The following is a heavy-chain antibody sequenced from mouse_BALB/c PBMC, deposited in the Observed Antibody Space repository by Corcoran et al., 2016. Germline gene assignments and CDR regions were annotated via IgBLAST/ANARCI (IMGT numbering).Heavy chain of an antibody. CDR3: ARRGLNYYAMDY. CDR1: GYTFTTAG. J-gene: IGHJ4*01. D-gene: IGHD2-4*01. CDR2: INTHSGVP. V-gene: IGHV9-4*02. Sequence: QIQLVQSGPELKKPGETVRISCKASGYTFTTAGMQWVQKMPGKGLKWIGWINTHSGVPKYAEDFKGRFAFSLETSASTAYLQISNLKNEDTATYFCARRGLNYYAMDYWGQGTSVTVSS.